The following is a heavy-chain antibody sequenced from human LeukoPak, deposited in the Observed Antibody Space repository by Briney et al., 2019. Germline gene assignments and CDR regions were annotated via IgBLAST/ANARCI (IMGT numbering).Heavy chain of an antibody. CDR3: AKCRYSYGYLDY. V-gene: IGHV3-66*01. Sequence: PGGSLRLSCAASGFTVSSNYMSWVRQAPGEGLEWVSVIYSGGSTYYADSVKGRFTISRDNSKNTLYLRMNSLRAEDTAVYYCAKCRYSYGYLDYWGQGTLVTVSS. J-gene: IGHJ4*02. D-gene: IGHD5-18*01. CDR1: GFTVSSNY. CDR2: IYSGGST.